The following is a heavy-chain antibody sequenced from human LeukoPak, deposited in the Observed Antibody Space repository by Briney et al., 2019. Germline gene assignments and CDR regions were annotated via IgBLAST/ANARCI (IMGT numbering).Heavy chain of an antibody. CDR2: IWYDGSNK. V-gene: IGHV3-33*01. J-gene: IGHJ4*02. CDR3: ARDVYDSSGYLVY. Sequence: GRSLRLSCAASGFTFSSYGMHWVRQAPGKGLEWVAVIWYDGSNKYYADSVKGRFTISRDNSKNTLYLQMNSLRAEDTAVYYCARDVYDSSGYLVYWGQGTLVTVSS. CDR1: GFTFSSYG. D-gene: IGHD3-22*01.